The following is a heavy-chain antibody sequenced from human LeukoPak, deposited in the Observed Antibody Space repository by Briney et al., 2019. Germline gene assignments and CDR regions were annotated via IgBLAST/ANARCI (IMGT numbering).Heavy chain of an antibody. J-gene: IGHJ4*02. V-gene: IGHV6-1*01. D-gene: IGHD1-14*01. CDR3: ARNLSPDFDY. CDR2: TYYRSKWLH. CDR1: GDTVSSNSAA. Sequence: SQTLSLTCAISGDTVSSNSAAWNWIRQSPSRGLEWLGRTYYRSKWLHEYALSVESRISINPDTSKNQFSLQLNSVTPEDTAAYYCARNLSPDFDYWGQGTLVTVSS.